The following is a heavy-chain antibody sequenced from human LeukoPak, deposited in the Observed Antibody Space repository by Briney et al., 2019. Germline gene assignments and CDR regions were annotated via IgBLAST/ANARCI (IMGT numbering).Heavy chain of an antibody. CDR2: IYYSGST. J-gene: IGHJ5*02. CDR1: GGSISGSSYY. Sequence: SETLSLTCTVSGGSISGSSYYWGWIRQPPGKGLEWIGSIYYSGSTYYNPSLKSRVTISVDTSKNQFSLKLSSVTAADTAVYYCARPIGQGYSYGSWGQGTLVTVSS. CDR3: ARPIGQGYSYGS. D-gene: IGHD5-18*01. V-gene: IGHV4-39*01.